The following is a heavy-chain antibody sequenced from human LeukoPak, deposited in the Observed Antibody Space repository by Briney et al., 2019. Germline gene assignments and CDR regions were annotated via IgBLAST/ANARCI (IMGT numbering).Heavy chain of an antibody. Sequence: GGSLRLSCAASGFTFSSYAMSWVRQAPGKGLEWVSAISGSGGSTYYADSVKGRFTISRDNSKNTLYLQMNSLRAEDTAVYYCAKKGDSGYDLGQFDYWGQGTLVTVSS. J-gene: IGHJ4*02. V-gene: IGHV3-23*01. CDR2: ISGSGGST. D-gene: IGHD5-12*01. CDR1: GFTFSSYA. CDR3: AKKGDSGYDLGQFDY.